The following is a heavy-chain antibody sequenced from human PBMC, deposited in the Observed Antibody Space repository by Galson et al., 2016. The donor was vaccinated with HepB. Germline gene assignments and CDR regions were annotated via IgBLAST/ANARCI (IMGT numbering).Heavy chain of an antibody. J-gene: IGHJ6*02. D-gene: IGHD6-13*01. CDR1: GFTFSYYA. CDR3: ARDRSSWRFYYYYGMDV. Sequence: SLRLSCAASGFTFSYYAMNWVRQAPGKGLEWVSAISGSGGSTYYADSVKGRFTISRDNAKNSLYLQMNSLRAEDTAVYYCARDRSSWRFYYYYGMDVWGQGTTVTVSS. V-gene: IGHV3-23*01. CDR2: ISGSGGST.